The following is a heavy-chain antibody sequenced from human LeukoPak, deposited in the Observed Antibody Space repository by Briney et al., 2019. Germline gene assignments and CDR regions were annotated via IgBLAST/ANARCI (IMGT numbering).Heavy chain of an antibody. V-gene: IGHV3-21*01. CDR3: ATVRGGNTRDFDY. D-gene: IGHD3-10*01. CDR2: ITSSGHI. CDR1: GFTFSSYN. J-gene: IGHJ4*02. Sequence: GGSLRLSCAASGFTFSSYNMNWVRQAPGKGLEWASSITSSGHIYYADSVQGRFTISRDNAKNSLYLQMSSLRAEDTAVYHCATVRGGNTRDFDYWGQGTLVTVSS.